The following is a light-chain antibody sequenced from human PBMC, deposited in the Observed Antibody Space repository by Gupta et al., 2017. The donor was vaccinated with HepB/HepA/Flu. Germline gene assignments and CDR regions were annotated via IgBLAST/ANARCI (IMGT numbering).Light chain of an antibody. Sequence: DIQVTQSPPSLSASVGDRITITCRAGQNIRAYLNWYQQRPGKAPNLLIYGASNLQTGVPSRFSGSGSGTEFTLTISSLQREDFATYFCQQTYSAPWTFGLGTKVDMK. V-gene: IGKV1-39*01. CDR3: QQTYSAPWT. J-gene: IGKJ1*01. CDR2: GAS. CDR1: QNIRAY.